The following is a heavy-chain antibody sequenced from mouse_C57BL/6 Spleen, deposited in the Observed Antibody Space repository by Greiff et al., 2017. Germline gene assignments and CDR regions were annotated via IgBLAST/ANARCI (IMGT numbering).Heavy chain of an antibody. CDR1: GFTFSSYT. CDR3: ARPGYYGSSYYFDY. V-gene: IGHV5-9*01. Sequence: VESGGGLVKPGGSLKLSCAASGFTFSSYTMSWVRQTPEKRLEWVATISGGGGNTYYPDSVKGRFTISRDNAKNTLYLQMSSLRSEDTALYYCARPGYYGSSYYFDYWGQGTTLTVSS. D-gene: IGHD1-1*01. CDR2: ISGGGGNT. J-gene: IGHJ2*01.